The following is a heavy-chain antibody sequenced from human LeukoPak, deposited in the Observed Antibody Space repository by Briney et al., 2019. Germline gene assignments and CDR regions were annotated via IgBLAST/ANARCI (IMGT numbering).Heavy chain of an antibody. CDR1: GFTFTSYA. Sequence: GGSLRLSCAGSGFTFTSYAMNWVRQAPGKGLEWVSGISVSGGSTYYADSVKARFTIPRDNSKKTLYLQMNCLRSEEPALSYFAKDRIWNGYSKYYYDFWGQGTLITVSS. CDR2: ISVSGGST. D-gene: IGHD3-3*01. CDR3: AKDRIWNGYSKYYYDF. V-gene: IGHV3-23*01. J-gene: IGHJ4*02.